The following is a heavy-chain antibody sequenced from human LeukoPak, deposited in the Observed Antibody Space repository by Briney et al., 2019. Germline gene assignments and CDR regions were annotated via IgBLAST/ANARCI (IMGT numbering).Heavy chain of an antibody. J-gene: IGHJ4*02. D-gene: IGHD3-3*01. CDR1: GGSFSGYY. V-gene: IGHV4-34*01. CDR3: ARLPRGHTIFGAKIIGLDY. CDR2: INHSGST. Sequence: SETLSLTCAVDGGSFSGYYWSWIRQPPGKGLEWVGEINHSGSTNYNPSLKSRVTISVDTSKNQVSLKLSSVTAADTAVYYCARLPRGHTIFGAKIIGLDYWGQGTLVTVSS.